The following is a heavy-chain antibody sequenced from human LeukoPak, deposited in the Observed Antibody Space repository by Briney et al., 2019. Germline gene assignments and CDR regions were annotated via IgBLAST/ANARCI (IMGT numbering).Heavy chain of an antibody. D-gene: IGHD4-11*01. CDR1: GGTFSSYA. Sequence: VASVKVSCKASGGTFSSYAISWVRQAPGQGLEWMGWISAYNGNTNYAQKLQGRVTMTTDTSTSTAYMELRSLRSDDTAVYYCAREVRAGDYTFDYWGQGTLVTVSS. CDR2: ISAYNGNT. CDR3: AREVRAGDYTFDY. V-gene: IGHV1-18*01. J-gene: IGHJ4*02.